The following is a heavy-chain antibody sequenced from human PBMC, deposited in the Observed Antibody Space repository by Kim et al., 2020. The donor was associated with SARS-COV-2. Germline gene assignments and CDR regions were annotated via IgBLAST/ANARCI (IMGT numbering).Heavy chain of an antibody. Sequence: VKGRFTISRDNSKNSLYLQMNSLRTEDTALYYCAKGWFGDGGYYYYGMDVWGQGTTVTVSS. CDR3: AKGWFGDGGYYYYGMDV. D-gene: IGHD3-10*01. J-gene: IGHJ6*02. V-gene: IGHV3-43*01.